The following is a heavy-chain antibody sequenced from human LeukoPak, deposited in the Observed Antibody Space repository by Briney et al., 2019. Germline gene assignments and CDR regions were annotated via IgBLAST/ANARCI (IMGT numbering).Heavy chain of an antibody. V-gene: IGHV4-34*01. CDR2: INHSGST. CDR1: GFTVSSNY. CDR3: ARHFKPRYCSSTSCYGAFVY. D-gene: IGHD2-2*01. J-gene: IGHJ4*02. Sequence: GSLRLSCAASGFTVSSNYMSWVRQPPGKGLEWIGEINHSGSTNYNPSLKSRVTISVDTSKNQFSLKLSSVTAADTAVYYCARHFKPRYCSSTSCYGAFVYWGQGTLVTVSS.